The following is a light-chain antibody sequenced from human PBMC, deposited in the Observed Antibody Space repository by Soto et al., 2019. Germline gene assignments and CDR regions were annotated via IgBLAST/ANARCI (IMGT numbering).Light chain of an antibody. CDR1: SSTIGSKT. Sequence: QSGPTQPPPASGAPRERGTISFFWNSSTIGSKTVNWYQQLPGTAPKLLIYSNYQRPSGVPDRFSGSKSGTSASLATSGLQSEDEADYYCSAWDASLNGYVFGNGTKVTVL. CDR2: SNY. V-gene: IGLV1-44*01. J-gene: IGLJ1*01. CDR3: SAWDASLNGYV.